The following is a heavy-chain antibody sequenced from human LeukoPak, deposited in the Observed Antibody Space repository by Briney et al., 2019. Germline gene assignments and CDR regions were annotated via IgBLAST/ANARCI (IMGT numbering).Heavy chain of an antibody. CDR1: GFTFSSYG. CDR3: ARDLGYFDCPAD. Sequence: GGSLRLSCAASGFTFSSYGMHWVRQAPGKGLEWVAVIWYDGSNKYYADSVKGRFTISRDNSKNTLYLQMNSLRAEDTAVYYCARDLGYFDCPADLGQGTLVTVSS. J-gene: IGHJ4*02. V-gene: IGHV3-33*01. D-gene: IGHD3-9*01. CDR2: IWYDGSNK.